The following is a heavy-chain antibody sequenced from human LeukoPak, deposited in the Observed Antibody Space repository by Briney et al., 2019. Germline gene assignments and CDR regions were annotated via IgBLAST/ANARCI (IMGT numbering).Heavy chain of an antibody. CDR3: TKGAAAGPKYFQH. Sequence: GGSLRLSCAASGFTFSSYVMRWVRQAPGKGLDWVSTIDGSGVGTYYADSVKGRFTISRDSSKSTLYLHMNSLRAEDTAVYYCTKGAAAGPKYFQHWGQGTLVTVSS. J-gene: IGHJ1*01. CDR2: IDGSGVGT. CDR1: GFTFSSYV. D-gene: IGHD6-13*01. V-gene: IGHV3-23*01.